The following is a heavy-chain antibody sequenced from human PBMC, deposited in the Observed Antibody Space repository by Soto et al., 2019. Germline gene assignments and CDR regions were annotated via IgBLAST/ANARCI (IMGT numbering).Heavy chain of an antibody. Sequence: GESLKISCKGSGYSFTSYWIGWVRQMPGKGLEWMGIIYPGDSDTRYSPSFQGQVTISADKSISTAYLQWSSLKASDTAMYYCARHAYDFWCSQPNPRYYYGMDVWGQGTTVTVSS. CDR1: GYSFTSYW. CDR3: ARHAYDFWCSQPNPRYYYGMDV. D-gene: IGHD3-3*01. CDR2: IYPGDSDT. J-gene: IGHJ6*02. V-gene: IGHV5-51*01.